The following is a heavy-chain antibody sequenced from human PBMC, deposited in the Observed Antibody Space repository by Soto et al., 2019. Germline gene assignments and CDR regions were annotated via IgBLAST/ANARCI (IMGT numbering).Heavy chain of an antibody. J-gene: IGHJ4*02. D-gene: IGHD3-22*01. V-gene: IGHV3-15*01. CDR2: IKSKTDGGTT. CDR1: GFTFSNAW. CDR3: TTDFGYYDSSGYYYFDY. Sequence: GGSLRLSCAASGFTFSNAWMSWVRQAPGKGLEWVGRIKSKTDGGTTDYVAPVKGRFTISRDDSKNTLYLQMNSLKTEDTAVYYCTTDFGYYDSSGYYYFDYWGQGTLVTVSS.